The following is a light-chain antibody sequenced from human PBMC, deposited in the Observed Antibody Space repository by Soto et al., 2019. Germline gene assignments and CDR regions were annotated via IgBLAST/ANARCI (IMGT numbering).Light chain of an antibody. Sequence: DIVMTQSPLSLPVTPGEPASISCRSSQSLLHSNGYNYLDWYLQKPGQSPQLLIYLGSNRASGVPDRFSGGGSGADFTLKISRVEAEDVGVYYCMQAVLTPNFGQGTRLEIK. CDR2: LGS. V-gene: IGKV2-28*01. J-gene: IGKJ5*01. CDR1: QSLLHSNGYNY. CDR3: MQAVLTPN.